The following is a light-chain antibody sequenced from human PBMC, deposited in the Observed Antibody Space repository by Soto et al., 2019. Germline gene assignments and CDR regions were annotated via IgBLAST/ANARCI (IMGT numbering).Light chain of an antibody. V-gene: IGKV3-20*01. J-gene: IGKJ1*01. Sequence: EIVLTQSPGTLSLSPGERATLSCRASQTVSTNFLAGYQQKPGQAPSLLIYGASSRATGIPDRFSGSGSGTDFTLTISRLEPEDFAVYYCQQYGSSPVTFGQGTKVEIK. CDR3: QQYGSSPVT. CDR1: QTVSTNF. CDR2: GAS.